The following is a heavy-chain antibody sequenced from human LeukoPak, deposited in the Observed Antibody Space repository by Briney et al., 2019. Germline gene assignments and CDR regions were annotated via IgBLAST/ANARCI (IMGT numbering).Heavy chain of an antibody. CDR1: GGSLSSSSYY. J-gene: IGHJ4*02. CDR3: ARHQKAARGTLDY. CDR2: IYYSGST. D-gene: IGHD1-1*01. Sequence: SETLSLTCTVSGGSLSSSSYYWGWIRQPPGRGREWIGSIYYSGSTYYNPSLKSRVTISVDTSKNQFSLKLSSVTAADTAVYYCARHQKAARGTLDYWGQGTLVTVSS. V-gene: IGHV4-39*01.